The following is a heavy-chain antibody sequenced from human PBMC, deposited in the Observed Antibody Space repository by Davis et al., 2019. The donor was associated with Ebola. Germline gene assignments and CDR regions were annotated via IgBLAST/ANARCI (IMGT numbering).Heavy chain of an antibody. CDR1: GFTFSSYA. V-gene: IGHV3-30-3*01. CDR3: ARDFITVTDNYYGMDV. CDR2: ISYDGSNK. Sequence: PGGSLRLSCAASGFTFSSYAMHWVRQAPGKGLEWVAVISYDGSNKYYADSVKGRFTISRDNAKNSLYLQMNSLRAEDTAVYYCARDFITVTDNYYGMDVWGKGTTVTVSS. D-gene: IGHD4-17*01. J-gene: IGHJ6*04.